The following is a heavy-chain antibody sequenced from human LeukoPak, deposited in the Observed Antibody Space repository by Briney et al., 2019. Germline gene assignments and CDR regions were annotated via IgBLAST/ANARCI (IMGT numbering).Heavy chain of an antibody. V-gene: IGHV3-30-3*01. Sequence: PGRSLRLSCAASGFSFSSYAMHWVRQTPGKGLEWVAVISNDGNNKYYADSVKGRFTISRDNSKNTLYLQMNSLRAEDTAVYYCARFDYGDSLFDYWGQGTLVAVSS. D-gene: IGHD4-17*01. CDR2: ISNDGNNK. CDR3: ARFDYGDSLFDY. CDR1: GFSFSSYA. J-gene: IGHJ4*02.